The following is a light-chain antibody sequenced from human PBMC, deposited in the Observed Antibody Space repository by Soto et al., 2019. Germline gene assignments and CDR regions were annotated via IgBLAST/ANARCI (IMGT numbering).Light chain of an antibody. Sequence: DIQMTQSPSSLSASVGDRVTITCQASQDITNYLNWYQQKPGKAPKLLIYDASNLETGVPSRFSGSGSGTDFTFTINSLQPEDIATYYCQQYGNLSITFGPGTTVDIK. V-gene: IGKV1-33*01. CDR2: DAS. CDR3: QQYGNLSIT. J-gene: IGKJ3*01. CDR1: QDITNY.